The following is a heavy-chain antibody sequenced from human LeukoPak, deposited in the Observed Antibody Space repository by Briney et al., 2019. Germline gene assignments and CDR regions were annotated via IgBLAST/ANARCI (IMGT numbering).Heavy chain of an antibody. D-gene: IGHD3-9*01. CDR3: ARGRPLYYDILTGYLRTNWFDP. CDR2: INHSGST. V-gene: IGHV4-34*01. CDR1: GGSFSGYY. Sequence: PSETRSLTCAVYGGSFSGYYWSWIRQPPGNGLEWIGEINHSGSTNYNPSLKSRVTISGDTSKNQFSLKLSSVTAADTAVYYCARGRPLYYDILTGYLRTNWFDPWGQGTLVTVSS. J-gene: IGHJ5*02.